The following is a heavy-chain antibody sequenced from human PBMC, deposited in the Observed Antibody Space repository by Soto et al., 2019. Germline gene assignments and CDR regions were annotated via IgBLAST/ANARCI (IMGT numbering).Heavy chain of an antibody. V-gene: IGHV4-59*08. D-gene: IGHD1-1*01. CDR2: IYHTGAT. CDR1: GASMRSYY. J-gene: IGHJ6*02. Sequence: SETLSLTCNVSGASMRSYYWSWIRQSPGKGLEWIGYIYHTGATHYNPSLKSRVTMSMDTSENQFSLRLTSVTATDAAVYFCANGGGFCITGNCYALDVWGHGTPVTVSS. CDR3: ANGGGFCITGNCYALDV.